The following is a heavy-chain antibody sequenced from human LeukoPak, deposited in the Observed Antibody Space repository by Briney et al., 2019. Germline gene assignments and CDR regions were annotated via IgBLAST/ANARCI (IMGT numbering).Heavy chain of an antibody. CDR2: IYYSGST. CDR1: GGPISSYY. Sequence: KPSETLSLTCTVSGGPISSYYWSWIRQPPGKGLEWIGYIYYSGSTNYNPSLKSRVTISVDTSKNQFSLKLSSVTAADTAVYYCARMVGSSGWYRLDYWGQGTLVTVSS. J-gene: IGHJ4*02. CDR3: ARMVGSSGWYRLDY. V-gene: IGHV4-59*01. D-gene: IGHD6-19*01.